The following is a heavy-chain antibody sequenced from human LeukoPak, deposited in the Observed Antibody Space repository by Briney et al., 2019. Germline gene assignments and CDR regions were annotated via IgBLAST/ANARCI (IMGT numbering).Heavy chain of an antibody. CDR3: ARGGGSWIYYDILTGYRASMYNWFDP. J-gene: IGHJ5*02. CDR2: IYTSGST. Sequence: SETLSLTCTVSGNSFGDYYWSWIRQPAGKGLEWIGRIYTSGSTNYNPSLKSRVTMSVDTSKNQFSLKLSSVTAADTAVYYCARGGGSWIYYDILTGYRASMYNWFDPWGQGTLVTVSS. CDR1: GNSFGDYY. V-gene: IGHV4-4*07. D-gene: IGHD3-9*01.